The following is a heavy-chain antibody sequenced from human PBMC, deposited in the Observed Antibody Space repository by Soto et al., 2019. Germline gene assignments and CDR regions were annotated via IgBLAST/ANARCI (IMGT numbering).Heavy chain of an antibody. CDR3: ASSHAGAHITAAVH. J-gene: IGHJ4*02. CDR2: IYHSGST. Sequence: QLQLQESGSGLVKPSQTLSLTCAVSGGSISSDGYSWSWIRQPPGKGLEWIGYIYHSGSTYYNPSLRGRVTISVDRSKNQFSLKLSSVTAADTAVYYCASSHAGAHITAAVHWGQGTLVTVSS. CDR1: GGSISSDGYS. V-gene: IGHV4-30-2*01. D-gene: IGHD6-13*01.